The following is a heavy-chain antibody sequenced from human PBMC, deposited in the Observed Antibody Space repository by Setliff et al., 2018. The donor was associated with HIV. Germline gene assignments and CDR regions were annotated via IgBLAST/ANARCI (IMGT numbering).Heavy chain of an antibody. D-gene: IGHD3-22*01. J-gene: IGHJ4*02. V-gene: IGHV4-39*01. CDR2: IYYRGAT. Sequence: SETLSLTCNVSGGSINSRTHYWGWIRQSPGKGLEWIGSIYYRGATYYNPTLQSRVTISADTSKNQFYLKLTSVTAADTAIYYCARPYDSLYGWGQGGLVTVSS. CDR1: GGSINSRTHY. CDR3: ARPYDSLYG.